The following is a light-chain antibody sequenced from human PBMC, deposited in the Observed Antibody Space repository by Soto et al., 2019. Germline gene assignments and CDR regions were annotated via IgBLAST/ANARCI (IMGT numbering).Light chain of an antibody. CDR3: QHRYNWPPLT. CDR2: DAF. J-gene: IGKJ4*01. CDR1: QSVSNY. V-gene: IGKV3-11*01. Sequence: DIVLTQSPATLSLSPGERATLSCRAGQSVSNYLAWYQQKPGQAPRLLIYDAFNRATGIPPRFSGSGSGTDFTLTISSLEPEDFAVYYCQHRYNWPPLTFGGGTRWIS.